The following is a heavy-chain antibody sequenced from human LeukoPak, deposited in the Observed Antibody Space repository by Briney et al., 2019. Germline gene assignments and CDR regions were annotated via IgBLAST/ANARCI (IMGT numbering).Heavy chain of an antibody. CDR1: GFSFTDYP. CDR3: ARDNLGFGPGSASQDY. D-gene: IGHD3-16*01. J-gene: IGHJ4*02. CDR2: IRTTAEGAKYA. V-gene: IGHV3-48*01. Sequence: GGSLRLSCATSGFSFTDYPMNWVRQAPGKGLEWISNIRTTAEGAKYAYYADSVKGRVTISRDDSGNTVSLQMNSLRVEDTAVYYCARDNLGFGPGSASQDYWGRGALVSVSS.